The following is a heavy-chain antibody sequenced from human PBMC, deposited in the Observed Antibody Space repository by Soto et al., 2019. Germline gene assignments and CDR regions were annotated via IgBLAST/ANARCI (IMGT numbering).Heavy chain of an antibody. CDR3: AGCGSIVVAPRRLMDV. J-gene: IGHJ6*03. V-gene: IGHV4-59*03. CDR2: ICNSGTT. D-gene: IGHD3-22*01. Sequence: QVQLQESGPTLVKPSETLSLTCTVSGGSIRSYCWTCIRQPPGEVLDWIGCICNSGTTNYNPSLKSRVAISIDTQKNQLYLQLSSVTVADTAFYYCAGCGSIVVAPRRLMDVWGKGTTVNVSS. CDR1: GGSIRSYC.